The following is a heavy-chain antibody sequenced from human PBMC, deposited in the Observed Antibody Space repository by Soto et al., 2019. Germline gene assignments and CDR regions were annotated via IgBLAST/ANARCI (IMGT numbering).Heavy chain of an antibody. CDR3: VQTTGWPGFDF. CDR1: GFTVSSKY. CDR2: IYGGGTT. D-gene: IGHD6-19*01. J-gene: IGHJ4*02. V-gene: IGHV3-53*01. Sequence: EVQLVESGGGLIQPGGSLRLSCAASGFTVSSKYMTWVRQAPGKGLEWVSVIYGGGTTYYADSVKGRFTISRDNSKNTLYLHVNGLRAEDTAVYYCVQTTGWPGFDFWGQGTLVTVSS.